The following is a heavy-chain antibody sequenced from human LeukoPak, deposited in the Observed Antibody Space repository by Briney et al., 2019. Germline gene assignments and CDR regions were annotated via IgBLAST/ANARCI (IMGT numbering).Heavy chain of an antibody. Sequence: PGGSLRLSCAASGFTFSSHGMHWVRQAPGKGLEWVATLSYDGSYKYYGDSVKGRFTISRDISKNTLYLQMNSLRAEDTAVYYCAKEAPYSSSWYCFDFWGQGTLVTVSS. D-gene: IGHD6-13*01. CDR3: AKEAPYSSSWYCFDF. CDR1: GFTFSSHG. CDR2: LSYDGSYK. V-gene: IGHV3-30*18. J-gene: IGHJ4*02.